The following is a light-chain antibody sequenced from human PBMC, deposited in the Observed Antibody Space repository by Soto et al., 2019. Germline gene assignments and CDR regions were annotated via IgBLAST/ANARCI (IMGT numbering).Light chain of an antibody. J-gene: IGLJ1*01. CDR1: SSDVGGYDY. V-gene: IGLV2-14*01. CDR3: SSYTTTSTYV. CDR2: EVT. Sequence: QSVLTQPASVSGSPGQTITISCTGTSSDVGGYDYVSWYQQHPDKAPRFMIYEVTNRPSGVSHCFSGSKSGNTASLTISGLQAEDEADYYCSSYTTTSTYVFGTGTKLTVL.